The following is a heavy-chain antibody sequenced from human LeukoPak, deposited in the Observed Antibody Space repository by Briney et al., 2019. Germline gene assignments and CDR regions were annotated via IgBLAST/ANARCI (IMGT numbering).Heavy chain of an antibody. D-gene: IGHD4-17*01. Sequence: ASVNVSCQASGGTFSSYAIRWVRQAPGQGREWMGRIIPILGIANYAQKFQGRVTITADRSTSTAYMELSSLRSEDTAVYYCARARLRQNWRYFDYWGQGTLVTVSS. CDR3: ARARLRQNWRYFDY. CDR2: IIPILGIA. J-gene: IGHJ4*02. CDR1: GGTFSSYA. V-gene: IGHV1-69*04.